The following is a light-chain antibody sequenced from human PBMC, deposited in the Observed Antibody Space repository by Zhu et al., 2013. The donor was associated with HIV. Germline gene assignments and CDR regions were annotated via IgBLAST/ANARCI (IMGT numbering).Light chain of an antibody. CDR3: SSYAGSNNLV. V-gene: IGLV2-8*01. J-gene: IGLJ2*01. Sequence: QSALTQPPSASGSPGQSVTISCTGTSSDIGGYNYVSWYQHHPDKAPKVMIYEVTNRPSGVPDRFSGSKSGNTASLTVSGLQAEDEADYYCSSYAGSNNLVFGGGTKLTVL. CDR2: EVT. CDR1: SSDIGGYNY.